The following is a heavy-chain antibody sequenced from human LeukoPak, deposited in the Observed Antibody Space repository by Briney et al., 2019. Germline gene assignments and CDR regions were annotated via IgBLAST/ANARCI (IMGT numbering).Heavy chain of an antibody. CDR3: ASPLDGSGSSYAFDY. CDR2: INAGNGNT. Sequence: GASVKVSCKASGYTFTSYAMHWVRQAPGQRLEWMGWINAGNGNTKYSQKFQGRVTITRDTSASTAYMELSSLRSEDTAVYYCASPLDGSGSSYAFDYWGQGTLVTVSS. V-gene: IGHV1-3*01. CDR1: GYTFTSYA. J-gene: IGHJ4*02. D-gene: IGHD3-10*01.